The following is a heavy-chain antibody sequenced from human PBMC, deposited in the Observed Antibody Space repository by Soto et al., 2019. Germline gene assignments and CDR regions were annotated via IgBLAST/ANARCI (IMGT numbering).Heavy chain of an antibody. Sequence: QVHLQESGPGLVKPSETLSLTCTVSGVAISTYYWTWIRRPAGKGLEWIGRIYSSGSTKYNPSLQSRVTMSLDTSNNQFSLRLTSVTAADTAVYYCARGQRFSDWFDPWGQGTLVTVSS. CDR2: IYSSGST. CDR1: GVAISTYY. CDR3: ARGQRFSDWFDP. V-gene: IGHV4-4*07. J-gene: IGHJ5*02. D-gene: IGHD3-3*01.